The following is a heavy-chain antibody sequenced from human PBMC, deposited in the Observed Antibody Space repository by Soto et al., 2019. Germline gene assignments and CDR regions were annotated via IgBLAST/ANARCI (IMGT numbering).Heavy chain of an antibody. CDR1: GYTFTSYY. CDR3: ARDASPWGLLFAEPNYYYYMDV. V-gene: IGHV1-46*03. CDR2: INPSGGST. J-gene: IGHJ6*03. Sequence: ASVKVSCKASGYTFTSYYMHWVRQAPGQGLEWMGIINPSGGSTSYAQKFQGRVTMTRDTSTSTVYMELSSLRSEDTAVYYCARDASPWGLLFAEPNYYYYMDVWGKGTKVTVSS. D-gene: IGHD2-21*01.